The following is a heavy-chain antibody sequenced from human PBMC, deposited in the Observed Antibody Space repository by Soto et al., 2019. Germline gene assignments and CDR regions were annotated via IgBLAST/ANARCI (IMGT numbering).Heavy chain of an antibody. Sequence: FRPTLVSPTQTVRLTCTFSGFSLTTSGMSVSWIRQPPGKALEWLALIDWDDDTYYNTSLKTRLTISRDTSKNQVVLTMTNMDPVDTATYYCARAYMNTVTTLDYWGQGTLVTVSS. CDR2: IDWDDDT. CDR1: GFSLTTSGMS. J-gene: IGHJ4*02. D-gene: IGHD4-17*01. CDR3: ARAYMNTVTTLDY. V-gene: IGHV2-70*01.